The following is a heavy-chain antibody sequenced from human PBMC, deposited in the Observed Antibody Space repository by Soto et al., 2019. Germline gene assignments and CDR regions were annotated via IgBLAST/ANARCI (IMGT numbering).Heavy chain of an antibody. Sequence: EVQLLESGGDLVQPGGSLRLSCAASGFIFSNYAMSWVRQAPGKGLEWVSTISGSGGDTYYADSVKGRFTISRDNSKNALYLQMNFLRAEDTAVYFCAKTRSDSCTAAINYWGQGTLVTVSS. CDR1: GFIFSNYA. J-gene: IGHJ4*02. CDR3: AKTRSDSCTAAINY. V-gene: IGHV3-23*01. D-gene: IGHD2-2*01. CDR2: ISGSGGDT.